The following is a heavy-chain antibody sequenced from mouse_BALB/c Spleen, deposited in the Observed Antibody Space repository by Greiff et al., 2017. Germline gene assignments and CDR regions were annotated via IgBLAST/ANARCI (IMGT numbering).Heavy chain of an antibody. J-gene: IGHJ4*01. D-gene: IGHD3-2*01. CDR1: GYTFTSYW. CDR2: IYPGSGST. V-gene: IGHV1S22*01. CDR3: TRGDSSVPMDY. Sequence: LQQPGSELVRPGASVKLSCKASGYTFTSYWMHWVKQRHGQGLEWIGNIYPGSGSTNYDEKFKSKGTLTVDTSSSTAYMHLSSLTSEDSAVYYCTRGDSSVPMDYWGQGTSVTVSS.